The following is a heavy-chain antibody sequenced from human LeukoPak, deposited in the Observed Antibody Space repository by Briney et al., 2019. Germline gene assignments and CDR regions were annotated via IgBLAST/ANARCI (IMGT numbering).Heavy chain of an antibody. J-gene: IGHJ5*02. V-gene: IGHV1-8*03. D-gene: IGHD6-19*01. CDR3: ARMTVSGRDNWFDP. Sequence: ASMKVSCKASAYTFTSYDINWVRQATGQGLEWMGWLNPNSGKTGYAQKFQGRVTFTRNTSINTAYMELSSLRSEDTAVYYCARMTVSGRDNWFDPWGQGTLVIVSS. CDR1: AYTFTSYD. CDR2: LNPNSGKT.